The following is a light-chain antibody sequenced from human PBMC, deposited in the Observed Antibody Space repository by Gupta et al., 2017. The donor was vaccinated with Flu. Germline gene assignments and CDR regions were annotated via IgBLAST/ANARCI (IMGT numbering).Light chain of an antibody. CDR2: GAS. Sequence: GTLYLSPGERGTLSGRARRSVKSNFLAWYQQRSGQAPRLLIHGASRRANGIPDRFSGSASGTEFTLTISRLEPEDFAVYFCQQYCSSPLTFGGGTXVESK. CDR1: RSVKSNF. V-gene: IGKV3-20*01. J-gene: IGKJ4*01. CDR3: QQYCSSPLT.